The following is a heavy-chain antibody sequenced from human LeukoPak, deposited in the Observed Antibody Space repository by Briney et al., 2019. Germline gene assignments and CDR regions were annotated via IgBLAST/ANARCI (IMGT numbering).Heavy chain of an antibody. CDR3: ARDYADYVGYFFFDY. D-gene: IGHD4-17*01. CDR2: ISGGGETT. V-gene: IGHV3-23*01. Sequence: GGSLRLSCVASGFTFNNYAMNWVRQAPGKELEWVSSISGGGETTYYADSAKGRFTISRDNSQNTLYLQMNSLRAEDTAVYYCARDYADYVGYFFFDYWGQETLVTVSS. J-gene: IGHJ4*02. CDR1: GFTFNNYA.